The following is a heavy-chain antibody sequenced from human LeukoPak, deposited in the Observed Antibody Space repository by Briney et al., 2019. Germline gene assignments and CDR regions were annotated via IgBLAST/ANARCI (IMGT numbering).Heavy chain of an antibody. Sequence: ASVTVSCKASGYTFTSYGISWVRQAPGQGLEWMGWISAYNGNTNYAQKLQGRVTMTTDTSTSTAYMELRSLRSEDTAVYYCARDDSGSYYFDYWGQGTLVTVSS. V-gene: IGHV1-18*01. CDR2: ISAYNGNT. D-gene: IGHD1-26*01. CDR1: GYTFTSYG. J-gene: IGHJ4*02. CDR3: ARDDSGSYYFDY.